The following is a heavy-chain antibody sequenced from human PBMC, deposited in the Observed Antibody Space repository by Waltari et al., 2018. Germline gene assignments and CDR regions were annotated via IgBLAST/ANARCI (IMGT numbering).Heavy chain of an antibody. CDR2: VNPEDGET. CDR1: GYTLTELS. Sequence: QVQLVQSGAEVKKPGASVKVSCKVSGYTLTELSMHWVRQAPGKGLEWMGGVNPEDGETIYAQKFQGRVTMTEDTSTDTAYMELGSLRSEDTAVYYCATASQGTMVRGYDAFDIWGQGTMVTVSS. CDR3: ATASQGTMVRGYDAFDI. J-gene: IGHJ3*02. V-gene: IGHV1-24*01. D-gene: IGHD3-10*01.